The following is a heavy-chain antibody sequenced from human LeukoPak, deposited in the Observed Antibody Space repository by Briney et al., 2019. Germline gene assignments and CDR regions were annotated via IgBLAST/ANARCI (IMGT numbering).Heavy chain of an antibody. D-gene: IGHD3-22*01. CDR3: ARIRRYYDSSGYAFDY. CDR1: GFSLITSGMC. Sequence: SGPTLVSPTQTLTLTCTFSGFSLITSGMCVSWIRQPPGKALEWLALIDWDDDKYYSTSLKTRLTISKDTFKNQVVLTMTNMDPVDTATYYCARIRRYYDSSGYAFDYWGQGTLVTVSS. J-gene: IGHJ4*02. V-gene: IGHV2-70*01. CDR2: IDWDDDK.